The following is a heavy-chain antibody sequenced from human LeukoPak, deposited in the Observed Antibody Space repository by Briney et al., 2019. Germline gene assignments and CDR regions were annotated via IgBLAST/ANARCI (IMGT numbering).Heavy chain of an antibody. D-gene: IGHD3-22*01. J-gene: IGHJ4*02. CDR2: INPNSGGT. V-gene: IGHV1-2*02. CDR3: ARGTSYDSSGYSMTGFDY. Sequence: ASVKVSCKASGYTFTGYYMHWVRQAPGQGLEWMGWINPNSGGTNYAQKFQGRVTMTRDTSISTAYMELSRLRSDDTAVYCCARGTSYDSSGYSMTGFDYWGQGTLVTVSS. CDR1: GYTFTGYY.